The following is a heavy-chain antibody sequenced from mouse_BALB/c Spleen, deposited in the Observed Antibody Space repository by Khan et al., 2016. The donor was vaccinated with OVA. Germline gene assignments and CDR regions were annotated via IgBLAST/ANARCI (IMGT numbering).Heavy chain of an antibody. CDR2: INTFTGEP. D-gene: IGHD3-1*01. CDR3: SRDGQGESCYFDF. CDR1: GYTFTNFR. J-gene: IGHJ2*01. V-gene: IGHV9-1*02. Sequence: QIQLVQSGPELRKPGETVKISCQTSGYTFTNFRVNWVKQTPGMGLKWMGYINTFTGEPTYADDFKGRFAFSLETSASTASLKLKNLKNESRVTYFCSRDGQGESCYFDFWGQGTTLTVSS.